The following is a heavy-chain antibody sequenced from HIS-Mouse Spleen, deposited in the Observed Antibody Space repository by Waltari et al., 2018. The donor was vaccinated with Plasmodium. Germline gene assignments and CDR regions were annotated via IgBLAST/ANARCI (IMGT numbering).Heavy chain of an antibody. CDR1: GGSFSGYY. V-gene: IGHV4-34*01. J-gene: IGHJ4*02. CDR2: INHSGST. Sequence: QVQLQQWGAGLLKPSETLSLTCAVYGGSFSGYYWSWIRQPPGKGLEWIGEINHSGSTNYTPSRKSRVTISVDTSKNQFSLKLSSVTAADTAVYYCARVRPGYYFDYWGQGTLVTVSS. CDR3: ARVRPGYYFDY. D-gene: IGHD6-6*01.